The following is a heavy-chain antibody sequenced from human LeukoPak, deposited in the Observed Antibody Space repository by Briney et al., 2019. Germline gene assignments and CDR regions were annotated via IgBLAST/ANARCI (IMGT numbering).Heavy chain of an antibody. Sequence: SETLSLTCSVSGGSISSLYWSWIRQPPGKGLEGIGYIYYTGSTNYNPSLKSRVTISVDTSKNQFSLKLSSVTAADTAVYYCARRIVGYSYGYGNFDYWGQGTLVTVSS. V-gene: IGHV4-59*08. J-gene: IGHJ4*02. CDR3: ARRIVGYSYGYGNFDY. CDR1: GGSISSLY. D-gene: IGHD5-18*01. CDR2: IYYTGST.